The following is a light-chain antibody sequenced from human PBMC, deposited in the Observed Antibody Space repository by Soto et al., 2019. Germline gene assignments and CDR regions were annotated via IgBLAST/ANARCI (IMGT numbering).Light chain of an antibody. CDR2: AAS. CDR3: EQYNTYST. V-gene: IGKV1-5*01. Sequence: GDRVTITCRASPNIRNWLAWYQQKPGKDPNPLIYAASSLKSGVPARFSGGGSGTEFTLTIRGLQPDDFATYYCEQYNTYSTFGQGTRLE. CDR1: PNIRNW. J-gene: IGKJ5*01.